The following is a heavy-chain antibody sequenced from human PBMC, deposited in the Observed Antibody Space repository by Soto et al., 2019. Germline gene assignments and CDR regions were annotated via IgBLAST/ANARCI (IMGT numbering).Heavy chain of an antibody. D-gene: IGHD4-17*01. Sequence: PSETQSLTCSVSGGSITSSGDYWGWIRQPTGKGLEWIGSVFYSGNTYHNPSLKSRVITSVDTSKNQFSLKLSSVTAADTAVYYCARHYGAFDPWGQGTLVTVSS. CDR2: VFYSGNT. V-gene: IGHV4-39*01. CDR3: ARHYGAFDP. CDR1: GGSITSSGDY. J-gene: IGHJ5*02.